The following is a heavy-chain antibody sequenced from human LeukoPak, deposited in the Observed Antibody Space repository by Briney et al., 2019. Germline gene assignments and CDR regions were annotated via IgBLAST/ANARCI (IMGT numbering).Heavy chain of an antibody. CDR1: GGSISVYY. CDR2: IYGSGAT. D-gene: IGHD4-17*01. V-gene: IGHV4-59*01. CDR3: ARGHTVRGMDV. J-gene: IGHJ6*02. Sequence: SETLSLTCTVSGGSISVYYWNWLRQPPGKGLEWLGYIYGSGATNYNPSLKSRVIISVDKSRDQFSLNLTSVTAADTAMYYCARGHTVRGMDVWGQGTTVTVSS.